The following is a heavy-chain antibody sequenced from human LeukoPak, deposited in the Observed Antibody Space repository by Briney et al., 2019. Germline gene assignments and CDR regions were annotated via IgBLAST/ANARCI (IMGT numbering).Heavy chain of an antibody. Sequence: GGSLRLSCAASGFIFSNYWMHWVRQAPGKGLVWVSRISKDGSFASYADSVKGRFTISRDNAKNTLYLQINILRAEDTAVYYCAREFNWNEGNWGQGTLVTVSP. J-gene: IGHJ4*02. CDR1: GFIFSNYW. V-gene: IGHV3-74*01. CDR2: ISKDGSFA. CDR3: AREFNWNEGN. D-gene: IGHD1-20*01.